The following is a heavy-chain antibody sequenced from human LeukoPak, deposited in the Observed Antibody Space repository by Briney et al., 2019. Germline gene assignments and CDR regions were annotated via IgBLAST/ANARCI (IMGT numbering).Heavy chain of an antibody. V-gene: IGHV4-39*07. D-gene: IGHD6-6*01. CDR1: GGSISSSSYY. J-gene: IGHJ4*02. CDR2: IYYSGST. CDR3: ARDVGSSSYGY. Sequence: PSETLSLTCTVSGGSISSSSYYWGWIRQPPGKGLEWIGSIYYSGSTYYNPSLKSRVTISVDTSKNQFSLKLSSVTAADTAVYYCARDVGSSSYGYWGQGTLVTVSS.